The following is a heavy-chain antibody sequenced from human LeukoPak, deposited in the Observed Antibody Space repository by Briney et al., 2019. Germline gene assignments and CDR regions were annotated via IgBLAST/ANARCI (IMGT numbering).Heavy chain of an antibody. J-gene: IGHJ5*02. D-gene: IGHD3-3*01. CDR3: AGTEAYYDFWSGYFPWFDP. Sequence: PSETLSLTCTVSGGSISSYYGSWIRQPPGKGVEWIGYIYYSGSTNYNPSLKSRVTISGDTSKNQCSLKLSSVTAADTAVYYCAGTEAYYDFWSGYFPWFDPWGQGTLLTVSS. CDR1: GGSISSYY. CDR2: IYYSGST. V-gene: IGHV4-59*01.